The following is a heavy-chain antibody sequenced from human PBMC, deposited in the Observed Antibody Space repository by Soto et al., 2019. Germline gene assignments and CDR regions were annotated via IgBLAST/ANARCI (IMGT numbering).Heavy chain of an antibody. CDR1: GGTFSRHA. CDR3: ARAAIHGSSWYFWFDP. J-gene: IGHJ5*02. V-gene: IGHV1-69*01. CDR2: IIPMLGTT. Sequence: QVQLVQSGSEVKMPGSSVKVSCKTSGGTFSRHAINWVRQALGQGLEWMGAIIPMLGTTNYAKKFKGRVTIRGDESTSTAYMELSSLRSEDAAVYYCARAAIHGSSWYFWFDPWGQGTLVTVSS. D-gene: IGHD6-13*01.